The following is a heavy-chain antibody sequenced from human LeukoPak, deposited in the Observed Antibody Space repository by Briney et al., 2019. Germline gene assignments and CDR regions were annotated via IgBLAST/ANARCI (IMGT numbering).Heavy chain of an antibody. CDR3: ARFEVNYEDNRSFYYFDY. CDR1: GYAFASYW. D-gene: IGHD3-3*01. J-gene: IGHJ4*02. Sequence: GESLQISCRVSGYAFASYWIGWVRQVPGKGLEWMGIIYPADSETKSSPSFQGQVTFSADKSINTAYLQWSSLKASDTATYYCARFEVNYEDNRSFYYFDYWGQGTLVTVSS. CDR2: IYPADSET. V-gene: IGHV5-51*01.